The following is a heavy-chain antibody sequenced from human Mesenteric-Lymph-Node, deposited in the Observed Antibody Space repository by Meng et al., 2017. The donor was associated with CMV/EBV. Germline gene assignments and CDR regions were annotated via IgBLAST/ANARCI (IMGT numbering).Heavy chain of an antibody. Sequence: GESLKISCAASDFTFSNYAMDWVRQTPGKGLEWVAAISGSGGSTYYADSVKGRFTISRDNSKNTLYLQMNSLRAEDTAVYYCAKRFSSWSFDYWGQGTLVTVSS. CDR3: AKRFSSWSFDY. J-gene: IGHJ4*02. CDR2: ISGSGGST. V-gene: IGHV3-23*01. D-gene: IGHD2/OR15-2a*01. CDR1: DFTFSNYA.